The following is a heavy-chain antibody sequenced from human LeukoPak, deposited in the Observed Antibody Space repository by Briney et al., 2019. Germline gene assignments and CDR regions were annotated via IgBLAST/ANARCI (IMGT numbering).Heavy chain of an antibody. Sequence: SETLSLTCTVSGGSISSYYWSWIRQPPGKGLEWIGYIYYSGSTNYNPSLKSRVTISVDTSKNQFSLKLSSMTAAETAVYYCARGEETAGFGWVPYALSWFDPWGQGTLVIVSS. CDR2: IYYSGST. V-gene: IGHV4-59*01. CDR3: ARGEETAGFGWVPYALSWFDP. CDR1: GGSISSYY. D-gene: IGHD2-21*02. J-gene: IGHJ5*02.